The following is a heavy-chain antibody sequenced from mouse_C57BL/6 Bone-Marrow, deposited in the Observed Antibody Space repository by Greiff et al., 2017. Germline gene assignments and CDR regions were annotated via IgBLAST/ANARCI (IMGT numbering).Heavy chain of an antibody. J-gene: IGHJ2*02. Sequence: QVQLQQPGAELVKPGASVKLSCKASGYTFTSYWMQWVKQRPGQGLEWIGEIDPCGSYTNYNQKFKGRATLPVDTSSSTAYMQLSSLTSEDSAVYYCARERVIYSFDYWGQGTSLTVSS. CDR2: IDPCGSYT. V-gene: IGHV1-50*01. CDR1: GYTFTSYW. CDR3: ARERVIYSFDY.